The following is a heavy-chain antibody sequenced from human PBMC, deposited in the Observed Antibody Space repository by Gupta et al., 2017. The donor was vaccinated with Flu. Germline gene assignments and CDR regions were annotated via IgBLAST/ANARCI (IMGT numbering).Heavy chain of an antibody. CDR1: GFTFSRYA. Sequence: EVQLLESGGGLVRPGGSLRLSCAASGFTFSRYAMRWVSPAPGKGLEWVSAMSGSGGSTYYADSVKGRFTIARDNSKNTLYLQMNSLRAEDTAVYYCAKDPGALYDFCSGSSYYYYGMDVWGQGTTVTVSS. CDR2: MSGSGGST. V-gene: IGHV3-23*01. J-gene: IGHJ6*02. CDR3: AKDPGALYDFCSGSSYYYYGMDV. D-gene: IGHD3-3*01.